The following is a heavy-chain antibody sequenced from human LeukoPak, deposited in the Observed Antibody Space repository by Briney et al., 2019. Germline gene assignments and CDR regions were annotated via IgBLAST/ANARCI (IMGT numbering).Heavy chain of an antibody. V-gene: IGHV3-48*01. CDR3: ARESPTALNNYYYYFYMDV. J-gene: IGHJ6*03. Sequence: GRFTISRDNAKNSLNLQMNSLRAEDTAVYYCARESPTALNNYYYYFYMDVWGKGTTVTVSS.